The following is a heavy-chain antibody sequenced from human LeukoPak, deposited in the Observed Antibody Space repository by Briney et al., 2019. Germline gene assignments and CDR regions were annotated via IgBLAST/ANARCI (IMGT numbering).Heavy chain of an antibody. Sequence: SETLSLTCGVHGGSLSGYYWSWIRQPPGNRLEWIGEINHSGSTNYNASLKSRVTVSVDTSKNQFSLKLRSVTAADTSVYYCARGGFQLLQRIYNGFDPWGQGSLVTVCS. CDR3: ARGGFQLLQRIYNGFDP. D-gene: IGHD2-2*01. CDR1: GGSLSGYY. V-gene: IGHV4-34*01. J-gene: IGHJ5*02. CDR2: INHSGST.